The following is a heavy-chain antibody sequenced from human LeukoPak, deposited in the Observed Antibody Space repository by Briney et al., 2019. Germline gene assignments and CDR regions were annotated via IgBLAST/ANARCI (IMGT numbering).Heavy chain of an antibody. V-gene: IGHV3-30*18. Sequence: PGGSLRLSCAATGFTFSTYGMHWVRQAPGKGLEWVAVISNDGRNKHYAGAVKGHFTISRDNSRNTLYLQMNKLRAEDTAVYYCAKDLGYCSSTSCYELDHWGQGTLVTVSS. D-gene: IGHD2-2*01. J-gene: IGHJ4*02. CDR3: AKDLGYCSSTSCYELDH. CDR2: ISNDGRNK. CDR1: GFTFSTYG.